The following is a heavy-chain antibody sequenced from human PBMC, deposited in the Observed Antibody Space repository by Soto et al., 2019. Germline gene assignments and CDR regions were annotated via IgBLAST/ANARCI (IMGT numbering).Heavy chain of an antibody. CDR1: GGSISGSDYY. CDR3: GRHLSQIVGVTAIPIAFDI. D-gene: IGHD2-21*02. CDR2: LYYSGIT. V-gene: IGHV4-39*01. Sequence: SETLSLTCTVPGGSISGSDYYWGWIRQPPGKGLEWIGSLYYSGITYYNPSPKSRVTISVDTSKTHFSLKLRSVPAADAAVYYCGRHLSQIVGVTAIPIAFDIWGQGTMVTVSS. J-gene: IGHJ3*02.